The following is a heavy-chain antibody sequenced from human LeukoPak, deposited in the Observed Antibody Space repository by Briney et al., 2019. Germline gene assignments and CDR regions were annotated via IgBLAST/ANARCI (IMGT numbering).Heavy chain of an antibody. CDR3: ANRPLDY. CDR2: ISATGGST. CDR1: GFSFSTYA. V-gene: IGHV3-23*01. J-gene: IGHJ4*02. Sequence: GGSLRLSCAASGFSFSTYAMSWVRQAPGKGLEWVSAISATGGSTYYTDSVKGRFTISRDNSKNTLYLQINTLRAEDTAVYYCANRPLDYWGQGTLVTVSS.